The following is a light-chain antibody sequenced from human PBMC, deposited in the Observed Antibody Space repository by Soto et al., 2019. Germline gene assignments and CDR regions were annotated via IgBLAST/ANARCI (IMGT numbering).Light chain of an antibody. Sequence: IQLAQSPSSLSASVGDRVTITCRASPAIASFVAWYQQKPGTAPKLLIYGASTLQSGVPSRFSGSRSGTDYTLTIASLQPEDFATYYCQQLNGSPWTFGQGTKVDIK. J-gene: IGKJ1*01. CDR1: PAIASF. CDR3: QQLNGSPWT. V-gene: IGKV1-9*01. CDR2: GAS.